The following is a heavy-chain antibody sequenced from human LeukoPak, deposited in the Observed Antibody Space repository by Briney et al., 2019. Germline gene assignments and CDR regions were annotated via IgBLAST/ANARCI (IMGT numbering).Heavy chain of an antibody. Sequence: PGGSLRPSCAASGFTFSSYSMNWVRQAPGKGLEWVSSISSSSSYIYYADSVKGRFTISRDNAKNSLYLQMNSLRAEDTAVYYCARATTFGGVNVIPRGYYYYGMDVWGQGTTVTVSS. D-gene: IGHD3-16*02. CDR3: ARATTFGGVNVIPRGYYYYGMDV. J-gene: IGHJ6*02. V-gene: IGHV3-21*01. CDR1: GFTFSSYS. CDR2: ISSSSSYI.